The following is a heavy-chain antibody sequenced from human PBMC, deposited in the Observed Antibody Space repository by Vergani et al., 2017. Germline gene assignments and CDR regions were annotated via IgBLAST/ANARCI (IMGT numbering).Heavy chain of an antibody. Sequence: EVQLLESGGGLVQPGGSLRLSCAASGFTFSSYAMSWVRQAPGKGLEWVSAISGSGGSTYYADSVKGRFTISADKSISTAYLQWSSLKASDTAMYYCARYPKCSGGSCYFRPGRIDAFDIWGQGTMVTVSS. CDR3: ARYPKCSGGSCYFRPGRIDAFDI. CDR2: ISGSGGST. D-gene: IGHD2-15*01. V-gene: IGHV3-23*01. J-gene: IGHJ3*02. CDR1: GFTFSSYA.